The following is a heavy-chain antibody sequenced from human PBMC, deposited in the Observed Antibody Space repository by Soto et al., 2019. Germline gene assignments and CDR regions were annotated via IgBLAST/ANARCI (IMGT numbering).Heavy chain of an antibody. D-gene: IGHD1-20*01. CDR3: AKPTVITVTGDFYYGMDV. CDR2: MSFDGGDI. J-gene: IGHJ6*02. V-gene: IGHV3-30*18. CDR1: GFTFRTHG. Sequence: QVQLVESGGGVVQPGRSLRLSCAASGFTFRTHGMHWVRQAPGKGLEWVALMSFDGGDISYADSVKGRFTISRDNSKNTLYLQMNSLRAEDTAVYYCAKPTVITVTGDFYYGMDVWGQGTTVTVSS.